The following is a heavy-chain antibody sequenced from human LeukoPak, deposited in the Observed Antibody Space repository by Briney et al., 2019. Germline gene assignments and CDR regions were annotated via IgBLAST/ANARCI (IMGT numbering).Heavy chain of an antibody. CDR3: ARASANRGSQGRGAFDI. V-gene: IGHV4-38-2*02. J-gene: IGHJ3*02. Sequence: SETLSLTCTVSGGSISSYYWSWIRQPPGKGLEWIGSIYHSGSTYYNPSLKSRVTISVDTSKNQFSLKLSSVTAADTAVYYCARASANRGSQGRGAFDIWGQGKMVTVSS. D-gene: IGHD1-26*01. CDR2: IYHSGST. CDR1: GGSISSYY.